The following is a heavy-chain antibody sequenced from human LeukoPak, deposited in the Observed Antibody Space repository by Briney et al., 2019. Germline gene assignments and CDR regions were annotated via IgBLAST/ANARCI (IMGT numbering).Heavy chain of an antibody. CDR1: GFTFSSYA. Sequence: GGSLRLSCAASGFTFSSYAMPWVRQAPGKGLEWVAVISYDGSNKYYADSVKGRFTISRDNSKNTLYLQMNSPRAEDTAVYYCAREAHYDTAFDIWGQGTMVTVSS. V-gene: IGHV3-30-3*01. CDR3: AREAHYDTAFDI. CDR2: ISYDGSNK. D-gene: IGHD3-22*01. J-gene: IGHJ3*02.